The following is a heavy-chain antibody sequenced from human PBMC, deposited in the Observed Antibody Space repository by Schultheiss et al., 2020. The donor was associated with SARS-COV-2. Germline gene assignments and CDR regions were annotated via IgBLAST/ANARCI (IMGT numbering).Heavy chain of an antibody. J-gene: IGHJ2*01. CDR1: GFSLSTSGMC. CDR2: IDWDDDK. D-gene: IGHD7-27*01. CDR3: ARMLWGSWYFDL. V-gene: IGHV2-5*08. Sequence: SGPTLVKPTQTLTLTCTFSGFSLSTSGMCVSWIRQPPGKALEWLALIDWDDDKRYSPSLKSRLTITKDTSKNQVVLTMTNMDPVDTATYYCARMLWGSWYFDLWGRGTLVTVSS.